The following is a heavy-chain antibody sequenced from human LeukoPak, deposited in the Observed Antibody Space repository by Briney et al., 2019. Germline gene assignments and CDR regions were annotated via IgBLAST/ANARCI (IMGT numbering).Heavy chain of an antibody. V-gene: IGHV4-59*12. J-gene: IGHJ6*03. CDR2: IYYSGST. D-gene: IGHD6-19*01. Sequence: SETLSLTCTVSGGSISSYYWSWIRQPPGKGLEWIGYIYYSGSTNYNPSLKSRVTISVDTSKNQFSLKLSSVTAADTAVYYCARTPTGIAVAVAYYYYYMDVWGKGTTATVSS. CDR3: ARTPTGIAVAVAYYYYYMDV. CDR1: GGSISSYY.